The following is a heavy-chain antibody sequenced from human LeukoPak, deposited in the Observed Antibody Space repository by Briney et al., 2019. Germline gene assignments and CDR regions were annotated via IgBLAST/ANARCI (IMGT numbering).Heavy chain of an antibody. CDR2: ISSSSSYI. CDR1: GFTFSSYS. Sequence: GGSLRLSCAASGFTFSSYSMNWVRQAPGKGLEWVSSISSSSSYIYHADSVKGRFTISRDNAKNSLYLQMNSLRAEDTAVYYCAREAGSSSWYNYFDYWGQGTLVTVSS. J-gene: IGHJ4*02. CDR3: AREAGSSSWYNYFDY. D-gene: IGHD6-13*01. V-gene: IGHV3-21*01.